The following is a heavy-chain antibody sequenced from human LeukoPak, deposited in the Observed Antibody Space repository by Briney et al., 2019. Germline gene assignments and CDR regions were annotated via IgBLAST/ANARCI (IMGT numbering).Heavy chain of an antibody. J-gene: IGHJ5*02. D-gene: IGHD3-10*01. V-gene: IGHV4-59*01. CDR2: IYYSGST. Sequence: SETLSLTCTVSGGSISSYYWSWIRQPPGKGLEWIGYIYYSGSTNYNPSLKSRVTISVDTSKNQFSLKLSSVTAADTAVYYCARGGSRITMVRGVDNWFDPWGQGTLVTVSS. CDR3: ARGGSRITMVRGVDNWFDP. CDR1: GGSISSYY.